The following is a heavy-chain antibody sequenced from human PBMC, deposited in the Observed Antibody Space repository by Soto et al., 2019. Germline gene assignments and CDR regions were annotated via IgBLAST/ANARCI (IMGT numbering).Heavy chain of an antibody. CDR1: GFTFSSYS. CDR3: ARSKNALTDAFDI. D-gene: IGHD3-9*01. Sequence: EVQLVESGGGLVQPGGSLRLSCAASGFTFSSYSMNWVRQAPGKGLEWVSYISSSSSTIYYADSVKGRFTISRDNAKNSLYLQMNGLRAEDTAVYYCARSKNALTDAFDIWGQGTMVTVSS. CDR2: ISSSSSTI. V-gene: IGHV3-48*01. J-gene: IGHJ3*02.